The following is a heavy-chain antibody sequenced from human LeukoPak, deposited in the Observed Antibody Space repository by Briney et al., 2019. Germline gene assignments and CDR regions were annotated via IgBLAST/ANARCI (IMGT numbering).Heavy chain of an antibody. Sequence: GGSLRLSCAASGNYWMHWVRQAPGKGLEWVSGISWNSGSIGYADSVRGRFTISRDNAKNSLYLQMNSLRAEDTALYYCAKMKAGNGAFDIWGQGTMVTVSS. CDR3: AKMKAGNGAFDI. CDR1: GNYW. V-gene: IGHV3-9*01. CDR2: ISWNSGSI. J-gene: IGHJ3*02. D-gene: IGHD2-8*01.